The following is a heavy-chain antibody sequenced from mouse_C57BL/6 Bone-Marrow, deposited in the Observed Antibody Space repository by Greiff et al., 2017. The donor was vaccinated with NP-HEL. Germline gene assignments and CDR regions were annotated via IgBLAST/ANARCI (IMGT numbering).Heavy chain of an antibody. CDR1: GFSLTSYG. CDR3: TRKGDDYYAMDY. CDR2: IWSGGST. J-gene: IGHJ4*01. V-gene: IGHV2-2*01. Sequence: QVQLKESGPGLVQPSQSLSITCTVSGFSLTSYGVHWVRQSPGKGLEWLGVIWSGGSTDYNAAFISRLSISKDNSKIQVFCKMTSLQADNTAKYYGTRKGDDYYAMDYWGQGTSVTVSS.